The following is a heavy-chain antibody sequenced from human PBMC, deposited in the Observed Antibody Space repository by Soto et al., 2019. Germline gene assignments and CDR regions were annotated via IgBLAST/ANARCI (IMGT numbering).Heavy chain of an antibody. Sequence: ASVKVSCKASGGTFSSYAISWVRQAPGQGLEWMGGIIPIFGTANYAQKFQGRGTITADKSTSTAYMELSSLRSEDTAVYYCARPHGGYYDSSGYYHMNYYYGMDVWGQGTTVTVSS. CDR2: IIPIFGTA. CDR1: GGTFSSYA. CDR3: ARPHGGYYDSSGYYHMNYYYGMDV. V-gene: IGHV1-69*06. D-gene: IGHD3-22*01. J-gene: IGHJ6*02.